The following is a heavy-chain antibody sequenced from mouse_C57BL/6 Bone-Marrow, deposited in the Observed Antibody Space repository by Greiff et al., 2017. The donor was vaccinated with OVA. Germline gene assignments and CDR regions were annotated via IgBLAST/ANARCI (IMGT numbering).Heavy chain of an antibody. D-gene: IGHD1-1*01. Sequence: EVQRVESGGGLVKPGGSLKLSCAASGFTFSSYAMSWVRQTPEKRLEWVATISDGGSYTYYPDNVKGRFTISRDNAKNNLYLQMSHLKSEDTAMYYCAREKVITTVVATYWYFDVWGTGTTVTVSS. CDR1: GFTFSSYA. CDR3: AREKVITTVVATYWYFDV. V-gene: IGHV5-4*01. J-gene: IGHJ1*03. CDR2: ISDGGSYT.